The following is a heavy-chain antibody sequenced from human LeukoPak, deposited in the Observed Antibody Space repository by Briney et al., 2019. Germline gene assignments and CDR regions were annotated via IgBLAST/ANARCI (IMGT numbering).Heavy chain of an antibody. CDR2: ISSNGGST. Sequence: AGGSLRLSCAASGFTFSSHPMHWVRQAPGKGLEYVSRISSNGGSTYYADSVKGRFVISRDNSDNTMYLQMGSLRTEGMAVYYCARSSGSYGPFEFWGQGALVTVSS. D-gene: IGHD1-26*01. V-gene: IGHV3-64*02. CDR3: ARSSGSYGPFEF. J-gene: IGHJ4*02. CDR1: GFTFSSHP.